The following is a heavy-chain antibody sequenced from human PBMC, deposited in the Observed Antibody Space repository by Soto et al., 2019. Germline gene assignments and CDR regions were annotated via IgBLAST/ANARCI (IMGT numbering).Heavy chain of an antibody. CDR1: EFTFSGRS. Sequence: EVQLVESGGGLVQPGGSLRLSCAASEFTFSGRSVHWVRQAPGKGLVWVSGIDKVGTDSTYADSVKGRVTSSRDNAKNTVYLQMTSLRVEDTAVYYCARGWFGPDVWGKGTTVTVSS. J-gene: IGHJ6*03. CDR2: IDKVGTDS. CDR3: ARGWFGPDV. D-gene: IGHD3-10*01. V-gene: IGHV3-74*01.